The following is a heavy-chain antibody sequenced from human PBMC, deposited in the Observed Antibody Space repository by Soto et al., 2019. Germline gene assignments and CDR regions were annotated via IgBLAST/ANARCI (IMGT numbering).Heavy chain of an antibody. J-gene: IGHJ5*02. CDR3: ARLAGSGWYDA. V-gene: IGHV4-30-2*01. Sequence: SETLSLTCAVSGGYIVSGVYSWSWIRQPPGNGLEWIGTAYPRGSTYYDPSLKSRVTISLDLSKNQFSLNLNSVTAADTAVYYCARLAGSGWYDAWGQGTMITV. D-gene: IGHD6-19*01. CDR1: GGYIVSGVYS. CDR2: AYPRGST.